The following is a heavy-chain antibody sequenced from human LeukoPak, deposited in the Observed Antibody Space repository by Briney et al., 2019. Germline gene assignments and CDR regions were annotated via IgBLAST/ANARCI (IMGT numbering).Heavy chain of an antibody. CDR3: ARGSNNGPWWFGELRNWFDP. CDR1: GYTFTSYG. CDR2: MNPNSGNT. Sequence: ASVKVSCKASGYTFTSYGISWVRQAPGQGLEWMGWMNPNSGNTGYAQKFQGRVTMTRNTSISTAYMELSSLRSEDTAVYYCARGSNNGPWWFGELRNWFDPWGQGTLVTVSS. J-gene: IGHJ5*02. D-gene: IGHD3-10*01. V-gene: IGHV1-8*02.